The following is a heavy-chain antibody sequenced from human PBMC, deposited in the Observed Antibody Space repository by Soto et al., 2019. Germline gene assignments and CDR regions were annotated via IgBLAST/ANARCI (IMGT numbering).Heavy chain of an antibody. CDR1: GYTFTSYA. D-gene: IGHD3-10*01. Sequence: ASVKVSCKASGYTFTSYAMHWVRQAPGQRLEGMGWINAGNGNTKYSQKFHSRVTITRDTSPNTAYIELSSLRSEDTAVYYCARSATMVRGFIPFYFDYWGQGTLVTVSS. CDR3: ARSATMVRGFIPFYFDY. J-gene: IGHJ4*02. CDR2: INAGNGNT. V-gene: IGHV1-3*01.